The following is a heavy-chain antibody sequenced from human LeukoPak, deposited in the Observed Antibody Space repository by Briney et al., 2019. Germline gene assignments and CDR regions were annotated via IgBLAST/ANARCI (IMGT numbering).Heavy chain of an antibody. CDR2: INPNSGGT. CDR1: GYTFTGYY. V-gene: IGHV1-2*04. J-gene: IGHJ6*04. Sequence: ASVKVSCKASGYTFTGYYMHWVRQAPGQGLEWMGWINPNSGGTNYAQKFQGWVTKTRDTSISTAYMELSRLRSDDTAVYYCARGGRYSSSWYSHYYYGMDVWGKGTTVTVSS. D-gene: IGHD6-13*01. CDR3: ARGGRYSSSWYSHYYYGMDV.